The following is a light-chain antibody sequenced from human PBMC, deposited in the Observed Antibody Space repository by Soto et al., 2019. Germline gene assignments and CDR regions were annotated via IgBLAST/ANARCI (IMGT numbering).Light chain of an antibody. Sequence: DIHMTQSPSTLSASVGDRVTITCRASQPINVWLAWYQQKPGKAPKLLISKASSLESGVPSRFSGSGSGTEFTLTISSLQPDDFATYYCQQYKAYSYTFGQGTELVVK. CDR3: QQYKAYSYT. CDR1: QPINVW. CDR2: KAS. V-gene: IGKV1-5*03. J-gene: IGKJ2*01.